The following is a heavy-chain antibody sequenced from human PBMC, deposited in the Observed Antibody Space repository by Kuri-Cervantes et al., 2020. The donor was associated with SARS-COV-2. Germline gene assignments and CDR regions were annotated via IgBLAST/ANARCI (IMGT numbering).Heavy chain of an antibody. Sequence: SETLSLTCAVYGGSFSDYSWNWIRQPPGKGLEWIGEINHSGSTNYNPSLKSRVTVSVDTSRNQFSLKLSSVTAADTAVYYCASGHSYGFDYWGQGTLVTVSS. CDR1: GGSFSDYS. V-gene: IGHV4-34*01. J-gene: IGHJ4*02. CDR2: INHSGST. CDR3: ASGHSYGFDY. D-gene: IGHD5-18*01.